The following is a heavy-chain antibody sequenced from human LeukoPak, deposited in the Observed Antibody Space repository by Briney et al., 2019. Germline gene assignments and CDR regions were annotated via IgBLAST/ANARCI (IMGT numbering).Heavy chain of an antibody. CDR1: GCTFTSYG. Sequence: GASVKVSCKASGCTFTSYGISWVRQAPGQGLEWMGWISAYNGNTNYAQKLQGRVTMTTDTSTSTAYMELRSLRSDDTAVYYCAITYYYDSSGSPRHFDYWGQGTLVTVSS. CDR3: AITYYYDSSGSPRHFDY. CDR2: ISAYNGNT. D-gene: IGHD3-22*01. J-gene: IGHJ4*02. V-gene: IGHV1-18*01.